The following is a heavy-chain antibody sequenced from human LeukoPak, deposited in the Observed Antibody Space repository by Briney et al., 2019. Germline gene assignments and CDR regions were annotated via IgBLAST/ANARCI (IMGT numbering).Heavy chain of an antibody. V-gene: IGHV3-30*19. J-gene: IGHJ4*02. CDR2: IWYDGSYK. Sequence: GGSLRLSCTASGFTFSNCGMHWVHQAPGKGLEWVAVIWYDGSYKYYADSVKGRFTISRDNSKNTLYLQMNSLRAEDTAVYYCARDKGIDGYILQHFWGQGTLVTVSS. CDR3: ARDKGIDGYILQHF. CDR1: GFTFSNCG. D-gene: IGHD5-24*01.